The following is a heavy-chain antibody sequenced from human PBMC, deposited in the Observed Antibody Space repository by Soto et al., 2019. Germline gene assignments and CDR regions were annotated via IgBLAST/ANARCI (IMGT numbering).Heavy chain of an antibody. CDR1: GFSLSSSGVG. J-gene: IGHJ4*02. CDR2: IYWDDDK. CDR3: AHRDCGGGSCPFDY. V-gene: IGHV2-5*02. Sequence: QITLKESGPTLVKPTQTLTLTCTFSGFSLSSSGVGVGWIRQPPGKALEWLALIYWDDDKRYSPSLKSRLTVTKDTSKTQVVFTMTDMDPVDTATYVCAHRDCGGGSCPFDYWGQGTLVTVSS. D-gene: IGHD2-15*01.